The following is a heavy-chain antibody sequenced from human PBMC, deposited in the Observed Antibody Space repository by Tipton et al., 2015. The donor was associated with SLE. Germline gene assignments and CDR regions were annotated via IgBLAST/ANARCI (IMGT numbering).Heavy chain of an antibody. CDR3: ARGLVGLSDCFGY. V-gene: IGHV4-31*03. D-gene: IGHD2-21*01. CDR1: GGPVSSGGYY. J-gene: IGHJ4*01. CDR2: IYNSGGT. Sequence: TLSLTCTVSGGPVSSGGYYWSWIRQHPGKGLEWIGYIYNSGGTVYSPSLKSRVTISADTSKNQFSLKLSSVTAADTAVYYCARGLVGLSDCFGYSCQASLVAVSP.